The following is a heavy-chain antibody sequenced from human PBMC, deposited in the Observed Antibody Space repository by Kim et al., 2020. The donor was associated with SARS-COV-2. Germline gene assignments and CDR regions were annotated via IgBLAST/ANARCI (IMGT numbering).Heavy chain of an antibody. J-gene: IGHJ4*02. Sequence: SETLSLTCTVSGGSISNSNYYWGWVRQPPGKGLEGIGRIYYSGTTNYNPSLKSRVTISVDTSKNQFSLTLSSVTASDTAVYYCARQSPTSGDYWGQGTLVTVSS. CDR1: GGSISNSNYY. CDR2: IYYSGTT. CDR3: ARQSPTSGDY. V-gene: IGHV4-39*01. D-gene: IGHD3-10*01.